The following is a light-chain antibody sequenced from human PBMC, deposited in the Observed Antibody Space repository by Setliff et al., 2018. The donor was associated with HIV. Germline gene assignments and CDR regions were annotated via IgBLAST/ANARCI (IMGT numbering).Light chain of an antibody. Sequence: QSALTQPAAVSGSPGQSITISCTGTSSAIGLYNLVSWYQQYPGKAPIPMVYQGTKRPSGVSNSFSGSKDCNTASLTISVLQAEDEADYYCCSNTGSNTYVLGSGTKSPS. CDR3: CSNTGSNTYV. CDR1: SSAIGLYNL. V-gene: IGLV2-23*01. CDR2: QGT. J-gene: IGLJ1*01.